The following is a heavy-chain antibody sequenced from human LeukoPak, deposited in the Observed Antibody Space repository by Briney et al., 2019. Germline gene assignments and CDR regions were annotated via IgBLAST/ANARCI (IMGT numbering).Heavy chain of an antibody. D-gene: IGHD2-15*01. J-gene: IGHJ4*02. CDR3: ARGKYYCSGDSCSPPFDY. CDR2: VDHTGGT. Sequence: PSETLSLTCAVFGGSFSDFYWSWIRQTPGKGLEWIGEVDHTGGTKYNSSLKSRVTISVDTSKNQFSLKLSSVTAADTAVYCCARGKYYCSGDSCSPPFDYWGRGALVTVSS. CDR1: GGSFSDFY. V-gene: IGHV4-34*01.